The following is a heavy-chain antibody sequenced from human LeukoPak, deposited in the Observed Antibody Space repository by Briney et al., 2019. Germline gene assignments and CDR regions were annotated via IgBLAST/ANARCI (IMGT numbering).Heavy chain of an antibody. CDR3: AKASDGFWSGSNWFDP. CDR1: GGSISSSGYY. D-gene: IGHD3-3*01. Sequence: PSETLSLTCTVSGGSISSSGYYWGWIRQPPGKGLEWVSAISGSGGSTYYADSVKGRFTISRDNSKNTLYLQMNSLRAEDTAVYYCAKASDGFWSGSNWFDPWGQGTLVTVSS. J-gene: IGHJ5*02. CDR2: ISGSGGST. V-gene: IGHV3-23*01.